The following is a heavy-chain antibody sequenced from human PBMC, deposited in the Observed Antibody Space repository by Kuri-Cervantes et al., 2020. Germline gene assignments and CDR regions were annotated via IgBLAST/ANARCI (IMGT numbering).Heavy chain of an antibody. J-gene: IGHJ6*02. CDR2: ISAYNGYT. V-gene: IGHV1-18*01. CDR1: GYTFTNYG. Sequence: ASVKVSCKASGYTFTNYGISWVRQAPGQGLEWMGWISAYNGYTNYARKLQGRVTMTTDTSTSTAYMELRSLRSDDTAVYYCARVFQQLVTNYYYYGMDVWGQGTTVTVSS. D-gene: IGHD6-13*01. CDR3: ARVFQQLVTNYYYYGMDV.